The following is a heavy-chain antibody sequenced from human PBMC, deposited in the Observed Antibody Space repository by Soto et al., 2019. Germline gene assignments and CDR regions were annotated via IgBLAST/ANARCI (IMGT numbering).Heavy chain of an antibody. J-gene: IGHJ4*02. CDR2: ISGSGGTA. CDR3: AKGRGQNCDY. CDR1: GFTFSSYA. Sequence: EVQLLESGGGSVQPGGSLRLSCAASGFTFSSYAMHWVRRPPGKGLEWVSSISGSGGTAYYADSVKGRFSISRDILVNTLYLQMNSLRAEDTAVYYCAKGRGQNCDYWGQGTLVTVSP. D-gene: IGHD3-10*01. V-gene: IGHV3-23*01.